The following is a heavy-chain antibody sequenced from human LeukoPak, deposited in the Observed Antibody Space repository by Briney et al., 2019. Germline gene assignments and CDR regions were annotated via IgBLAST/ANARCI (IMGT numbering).Heavy chain of an antibody. CDR2: IRSKAYGGTT. V-gene: IGHV3-49*03. D-gene: IGHD6-13*01. J-gene: IGHJ3*02. Sequence: PGGSLRLSCTASGFTFGDYATSWFRQAPGKGLEWVGFIRSKAYGGTTEYAASVKGRFTISRDDSKSIAYLQMNSLKTEDTAVYYCTRGPGYVAFDIWGQGTMVTVSS. CDR3: TRGPGYVAFDI. CDR1: GFTFGDYA.